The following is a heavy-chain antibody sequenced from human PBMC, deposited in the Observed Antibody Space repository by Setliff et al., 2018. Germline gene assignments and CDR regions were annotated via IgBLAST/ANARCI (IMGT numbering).Heavy chain of an antibody. CDR3: ARAPPYSFGRIDY. D-gene: IGHD5-18*01. J-gene: IGHJ4*02. Sequence: GGSLRLSCAASGFTFSDCAMHWVRQAPGKGLEWVAVVSYDGNYKYYADSVKGRFTISRDNSKNTLFLQMSSLRADDTAVYHCARAPPYSFGRIDYWGQGTLVTAPQ. CDR1: GFTFSDCA. V-gene: IGHV3-30-3*01. CDR2: VSYDGNYK.